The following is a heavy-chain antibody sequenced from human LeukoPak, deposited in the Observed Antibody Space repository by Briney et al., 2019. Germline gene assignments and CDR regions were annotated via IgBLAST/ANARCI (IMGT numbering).Heavy chain of an antibody. V-gene: IGHV3-30*03. CDR2: ISYDGSDK. J-gene: IGHJ4*02. CDR3: ATDYGGFLGY. CDR1: GFTFSHYG. D-gene: IGHD4-23*01. Sequence: PGGSLRLSCVASGFTFSHYGIHWVRQAPGKGLEWVAIISYDGSDKFYTDSVKGRFTISRDNSKNTLYLQMNSLRAEDTAVYYCATDYGGFLGYWGQGTLVTVSS.